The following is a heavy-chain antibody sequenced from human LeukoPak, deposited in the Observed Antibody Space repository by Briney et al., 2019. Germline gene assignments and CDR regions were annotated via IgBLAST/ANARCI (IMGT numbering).Heavy chain of an antibody. J-gene: IGHJ4*02. CDR1: AYTFTAYY. D-gene: IGHD3-16*02. Sequence: ASVKVSCKASAYTFTAYYIHWVRRAPGQGLEWMGWINPNSGGTNYAQNFQGRVTLTRDTSISTAYMELSRLRSDDTAVYFCARGVRVGELSTWYYFDYWGQGTLVTVSS. CDR2: INPNSGGT. V-gene: IGHV1-2*02. CDR3: ARGVRVGELSTWYYFDY.